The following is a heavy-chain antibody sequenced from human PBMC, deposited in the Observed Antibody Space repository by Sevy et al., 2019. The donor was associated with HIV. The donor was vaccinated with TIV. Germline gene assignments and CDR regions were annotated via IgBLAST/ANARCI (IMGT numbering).Heavy chain of an antibody. CDR3: TTDLDSGNPPGGMDA. J-gene: IGHJ6*02. V-gene: IGHV3-15*01. CDR2: IKSKISGGTT. CDR1: GFTFNKAW. D-gene: IGHD2-21*01. Sequence: GGSLRLSCAASGFTFNKAWMSWVRQAPGKGPEWVARIKSKISGGTTDYAAPVKGIFSISRDDSKQTLFLHMDRLQSEDTGVYYCTTDLDSGNPPGGMDAWGQGTTVTVSS.